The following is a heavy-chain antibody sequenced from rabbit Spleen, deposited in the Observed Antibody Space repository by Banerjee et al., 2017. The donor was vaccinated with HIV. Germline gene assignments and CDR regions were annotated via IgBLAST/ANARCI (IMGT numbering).Heavy chain of an antibody. CDR1: GFSFSSGYD. V-gene: IGHV1S40*01. D-gene: IGHD1-1*01. CDR2: IDSSTSDNI. CDR3: ARDRYITRDGAVTDCLDL. J-gene: IGHJ5*01. Sequence: QSLEESGGGLVKPGASLTLTCKASGFSFSSGYDMCWVRQAPGKGPDLIACIDSSTSDNIYYATWAKGRFTISKTSSTTVTLQMTSLTAADTATYFCARDRYITRDGAVTDCLDLWGPGTLVTVS.